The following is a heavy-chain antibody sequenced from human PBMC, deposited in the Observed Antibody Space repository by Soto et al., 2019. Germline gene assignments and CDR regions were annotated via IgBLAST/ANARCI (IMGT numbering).Heavy chain of an antibody. Sequence: SETLSLTCAVYGGSFSGYYWSWIRQPPGKGLEWIGEINHSGSTNYNPSLKSRVTISVDTSKNQFSLKLSSVTAADTAVYYCASNSGYARFDNWGQGTLVTVSS. V-gene: IGHV4-34*01. CDR2: INHSGST. J-gene: IGHJ4*02. CDR3: ASNSGYARFDN. CDR1: GGSFSGYY. D-gene: IGHD5-12*01.